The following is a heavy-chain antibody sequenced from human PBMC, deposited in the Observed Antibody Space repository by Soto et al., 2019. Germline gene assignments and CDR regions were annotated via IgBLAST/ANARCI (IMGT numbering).Heavy chain of an antibody. CDR3: AKDLAAAGRPYYYYYYGMDV. V-gene: IGHV3-30*18. D-gene: IGHD6-13*01. CDR2: ISYDGSNK. Sequence: AGGSLRLSCAASGFTFSSYGMHWVRQAPGKGLEWVAVISYDGSNKYYADSVKGRFTISRDNSKNTLYLQMNSLRAEDTAVYYCAKDLAAAGRPYYYYYYGMDVWGQGTTVTVSS. CDR1: GFTFSSYG. J-gene: IGHJ6*02.